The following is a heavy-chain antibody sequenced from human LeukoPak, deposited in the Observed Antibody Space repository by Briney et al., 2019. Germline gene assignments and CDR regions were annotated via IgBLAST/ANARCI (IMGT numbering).Heavy chain of an antibody. CDR1: GGSISSYY. V-gene: IGHV4-59*01. Sequence: SETLSLTCTVSGGSISSYYWSWIRQPPGKGLEWIGYIYYSGSTNYSPSLKSRVTISVDTSKNQFSLKLSSVTAADTAVYYCARNLVVALGAFDIWGQGTMVTVSS. CDR3: ARNLVVALGAFDI. CDR2: IYYSGST. J-gene: IGHJ3*02. D-gene: IGHD2-15*01.